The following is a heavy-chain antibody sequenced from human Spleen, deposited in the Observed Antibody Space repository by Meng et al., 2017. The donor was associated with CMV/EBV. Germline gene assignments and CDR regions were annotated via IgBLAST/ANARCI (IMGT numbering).Heavy chain of an antibody. V-gene: IGHV1-18*01. CDR1: GYSFTSYG. Sequence: ASVKVSCKPSGYSFTSYGISWVRQAPGQGLEWMGWISTYSGSTNYAQKLQGRVTMTTDTSTSTAYMELRSLRSDDTAVYYCARPRSTSYYYYGMDVWGQGTTVTVSS. CDR3: ARPRSTSYYYYGMDV. CDR2: ISTYSGST. J-gene: IGHJ6*02. D-gene: IGHD2-2*01.